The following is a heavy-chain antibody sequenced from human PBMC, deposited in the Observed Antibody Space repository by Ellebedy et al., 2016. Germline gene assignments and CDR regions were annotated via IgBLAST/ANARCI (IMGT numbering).Heavy chain of an antibody. CDR1: GGSITSGAYY. CDR2: IYTTGNT. D-gene: IGHD3-3*01. Sequence: SETLSLXXTVSGGSITSGAYYWSWVRQPAGKGLEWIGRIYTTGNTIYNPSLKSRVTMSVDTSKNHFSLDLTSVTAADTAVYYCATLTIPGGSDFWGPGTLVTVSS. CDR3: ATLTIPGGSDF. V-gene: IGHV4-61*02. J-gene: IGHJ4*02.